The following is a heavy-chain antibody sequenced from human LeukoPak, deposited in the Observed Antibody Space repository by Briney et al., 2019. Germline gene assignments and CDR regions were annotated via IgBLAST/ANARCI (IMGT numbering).Heavy chain of an antibody. V-gene: IGHV1-2*02. CDR1: GYTFTGYY. CDR2: INPNSGGT. D-gene: IGHD6-13*01. Sequence: ASVKVSCKASGYTFTGYYMHWVRQAPGQGLEWMGWINPNSGGTNYAQKFQGRVTMTRDTSISTAYMELSRLRSDDTAVYYCAXXXXXSWYSYYYMDVWGKGTTVTVSS. J-gene: IGHJ6*03. CDR3: AXXXXXSWYSYYYMDV.